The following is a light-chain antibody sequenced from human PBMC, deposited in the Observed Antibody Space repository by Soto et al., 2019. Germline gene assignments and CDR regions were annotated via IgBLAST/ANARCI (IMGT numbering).Light chain of an antibody. J-gene: IGKJ1*01. V-gene: IGKV3-15*01. CDR3: QQYNNWPWT. CDR2: GAS. CDR1: QSVSSN. Sequence: EIVMTQSLATLSVSPGERATLSCRASQSVSSNLAWYQQKPGQAPRLLIYGASTRATGIPARFSGSGSGTDFTLTISSLQSEDFAVYYCQQYNNWPWTFGQGTKVDI.